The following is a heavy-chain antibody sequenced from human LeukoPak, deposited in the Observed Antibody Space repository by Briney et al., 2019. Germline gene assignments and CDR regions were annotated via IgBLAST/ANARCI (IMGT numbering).Heavy chain of an antibody. CDR2: IYYSGSS. Sequence: SETLSLTCTVSGGSINNGGYYWSWIRQHPGKGLEWIGYIYYSGSSYYNPSLRSRVTISVDTSKNHFSLKLSSVTAADTAVYYCARMRSKLRPIDYWGQGTLVTVSS. CDR3: ARMRSKLRPIDY. CDR1: GGSINNGGYY. V-gene: IGHV4-31*03. J-gene: IGHJ4*02. D-gene: IGHD6-25*01.